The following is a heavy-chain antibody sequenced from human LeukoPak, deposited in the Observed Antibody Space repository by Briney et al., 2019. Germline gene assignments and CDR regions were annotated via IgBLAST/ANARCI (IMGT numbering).Heavy chain of an antibody. CDR2: ISAYNGNT. J-gene: IGHJ6*02. CDR1: GYTFTSYG. V-gene: IGHV1-18*01. D-gene: IGHD3-22*01. CDR3: AKAPGEGDSSGSHYYGTDV. Sequence: GASVTVSCKASGYTFTSYGISWEREGPGQGLEWVGWISAYNGNTNYAQKLQGRVTMTTATPTSTAYMELRSPRSDDTAVYYCAKAPGEGDSSGSHYYGTDVWGQGTTVTVSS.